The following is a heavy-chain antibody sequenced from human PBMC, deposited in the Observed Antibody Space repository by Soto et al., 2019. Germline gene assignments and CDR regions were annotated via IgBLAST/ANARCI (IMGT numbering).Heavy chain of an antibody. CDR3: ARAQGYCSGGSCYSSNYYYYYGMDV. Sequence: QVQLVQSGAEVKKPGSSVKVSCKASGGTFSSYAISWVRQAPGQGLEWMGGIIPIFGTANYAQKFQGRVTITADESTSTASMELSRLRSEDTAVYYCARAQGYCSGGSCYSSNYYYYYGMDVWGQGTTVTVSS. J-gene: IGHJ6*02. D-gene: IGHD2-15*01. CDR2: IIPIFGTA. V-gene: IGHV1-69*01. CDR1: GGTFSSYA.